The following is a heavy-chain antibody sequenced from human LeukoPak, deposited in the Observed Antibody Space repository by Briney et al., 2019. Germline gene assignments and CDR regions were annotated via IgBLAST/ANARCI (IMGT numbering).Heavy chain of an antibody. V-gene: IGHV1-46*01. Sequence: ASVKVSCKASGYTFTSYYMHWVRQAPGQGLEWMGIINPSGGSTSYAQKFQGRVTMTRDMSTSTVYMELSSLRSEDTAVYYCARVPFSCPTVVTGYFDYWGQGTLVTVSS. CDR2: INPSGGST. CDR1: GYTFTSYY. D-gene: IGHD4-23*01. J-gene: IGHJ4*02. CDR3: ARVPFSCPTVVTGYFDY.